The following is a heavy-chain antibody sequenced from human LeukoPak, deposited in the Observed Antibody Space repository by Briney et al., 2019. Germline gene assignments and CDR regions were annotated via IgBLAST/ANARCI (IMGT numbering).Heavy chain of an antibody. Sequence: PSETLSLTCTVSGGSISSYYWSWIRQSPGKGLEWIGYIYYSGSTNYNPSLKSRVTISVDTSKNQFSLKLSSVTAADTAVYYCARGSVSSGYYSDDYWGQGTLVTVSS. D-gene: IGHD3-22*01. CDR2: IYYSGST. J-gene: IGHJ4*02. V-gene: IGHV4-59*01. CDR1: GGSISSYY. CDR3: ARGSVSSGYYSDDY.